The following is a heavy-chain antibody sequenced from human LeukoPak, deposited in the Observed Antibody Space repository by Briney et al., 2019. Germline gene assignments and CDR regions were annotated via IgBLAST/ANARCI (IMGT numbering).Heavy chain of an antibody. CDR2: IYYSGST. V-gene: IGHV4-30-4*01. D-gene: IGHD3-3*01. J-gene: IGHJ6*02. CDR1: GGSISSGDYY. Sequence: PSETLSLTCTVSGGSISSGDYYWSWVRQPPGKGLEWIGYIYYSGSTYYNPSLKSRVTISVDTSKNQFSLKLSSVTAADTAVYYCARAPITIFYGMDVWGQGTTVTVSS. CDR3: ARAPITIFYGMDV.